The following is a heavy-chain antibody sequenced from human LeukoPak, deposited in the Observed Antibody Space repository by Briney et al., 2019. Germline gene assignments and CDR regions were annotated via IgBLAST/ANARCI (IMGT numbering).Heavy chain of an antibody. Sequence: SETLSLTCTVSGGSISSGNYQWGWIRQPPGKGLEWIGSISYRGSTNYNSSLKSRVTISVDTSKNKFSLKLSSVTAADTAVYYCARLGIMAVASYYFYYYYMDVWGKGTTVTISS. J-gene: IGHJ6*03. CDR3: ARLGIMAVASYYFYYYYMDV. CDR2: ISYRGST. D-gene: IGHD6-19*01. V-gene: IGHV4-39*07. CDR1: GGSISSGNYQ.